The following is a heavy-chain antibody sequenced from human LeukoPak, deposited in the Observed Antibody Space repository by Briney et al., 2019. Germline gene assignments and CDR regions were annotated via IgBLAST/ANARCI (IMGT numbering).Heavy chain of an antibody. CDR2: MNQDGSEI. V-gene: IGHV3-7*01. J-gene: IGHJ3*02. D-gene: IGHD6-6*01. Sequence: PGGSLRLSCVGSGFTFSRYWLNWVRQAPGKGLEWVANMNQDGSEIYYLDSVKGRLIISRDNAKNSLHLQMNSLRAEDTAVYYCAKGSSRPPNAFDIWGQGTLVTVSS. CDR3: AKGSSRPPNAFDI. CDR1: GFTFSRYW.